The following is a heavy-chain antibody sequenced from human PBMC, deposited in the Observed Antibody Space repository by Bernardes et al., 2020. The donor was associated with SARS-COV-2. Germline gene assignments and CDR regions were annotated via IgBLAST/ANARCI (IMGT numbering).Heavy chain of an antibody. D-gene: IGHD6-19*01. CDR3: ARVKGSGRPFDF. CDR1: GYSFTNYA. V-gene: IGHV1-3*01. J-gene: IGHJ4*02. Sequence: ASVKVSCKASGYSFTNYALHWVRQAPGQRFEWMGWIDPDNGNTKYSQKFQGRVTLTRDTSASTGYMEMSSLTSQDTAVYYCARVKGSGRPFDFWDQGTLVTDTS. CDR2: IDPDNGNT.